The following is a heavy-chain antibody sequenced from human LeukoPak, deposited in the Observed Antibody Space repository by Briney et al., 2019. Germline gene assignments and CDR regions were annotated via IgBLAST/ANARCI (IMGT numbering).Heavy chain of an antibody. J-gene: IGHJ6*02. D-gene: IGHD2-21*02. Sequence: TGGSLRLSCAASGFTFSTYWMHWVRQAPGKELVWVARIKSDGGFTRYADSVKGRFTISRDNAKNTLFLQMNSLRAEDTAVYFCARDHAFRASCGGDCYYYYYAMDLWGQGTTVTVSS. CDR3: ARDHAFRASCGGDCYYYYYAMDL. V-gene: IGHV3-74*01. CDR2: IKSDGGFT. CDR1: GFTFSTYW.